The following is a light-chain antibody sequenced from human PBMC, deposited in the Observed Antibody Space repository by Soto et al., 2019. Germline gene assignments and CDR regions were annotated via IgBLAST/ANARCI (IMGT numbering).Light chain of an antibody. CDR1: TVAVTGDFH. CDR2: STS. CDR3: LLYCGGTDLWV. Sequence: QTVVTQEPSLTVSPGGTVTLTCASSTVAVTGDFHANWFQQRPGQAPRALIYSTSNKQSWTPARFSGSLLGDKAALTLSCVQPEDEAEYYCLLYCGGTDLWVFGGGTQLTVL. J-gene: IGLJ3*02. V-gene: IGLV7-43*01.